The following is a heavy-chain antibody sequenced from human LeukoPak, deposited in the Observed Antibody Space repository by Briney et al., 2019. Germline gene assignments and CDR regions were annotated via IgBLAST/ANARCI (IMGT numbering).Heavy chain of an antibody. CDR1: GGSISSYY. Sequence: SETLSLTCAVSGGSISSYYWSWVRQPPGKGLEWIGNAYYSGGANYNPSLKSRVTISVDTSKNQFSLKLSSVTAADTAVYYCARSSGYSSSGGLNWFDTWGQGTLVTVSS. D-gene: IGHD6-13*01. J-gene: IGHJ5*02. V-gene: IGHV4-59*08. CDR2: AYYSGGA. CDR3: ARSSGYSSSGGLNWFDT.